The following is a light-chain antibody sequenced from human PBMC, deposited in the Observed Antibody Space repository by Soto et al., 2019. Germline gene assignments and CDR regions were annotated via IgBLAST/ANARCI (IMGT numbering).Light chain of an antibody. CDR1: SSDVGGYNY. Sequence: QSALTQPASVSGSPGQSIAISCTGSSSDVGGYNYVPWYQQHSGKAPKLMIYDVSSRPSGVSDRFSGSKSGNTASLTISGLQAEDEAEYYCSSYTSSSTVIFGGGTKLTVL. CDR2: DVS. J-gene: IGLJ2*01. CDR3: SSYTSSSTVI. V-gene: IGLV2-14*03.